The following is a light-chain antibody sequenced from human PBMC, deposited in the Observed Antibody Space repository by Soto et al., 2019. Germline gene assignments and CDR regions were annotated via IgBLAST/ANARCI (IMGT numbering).Light chain of an antibody. CDR2: DDN. J-gene: IGLJ3*02. V-gene: IGLV2-23*01. CDR3: CSYAGTSTV. CDR1: SSDVGSYNL. Sequence: QSALTQPASVSGSPGQSITISCTGNSSDVGSYNLVSWYQQHPGKAPKLIIYDDNKRPSGVSNLFSGSKSGNTASLTISGLQAEDEADYYCCSYAGTSTVFGGGTKLTVI.